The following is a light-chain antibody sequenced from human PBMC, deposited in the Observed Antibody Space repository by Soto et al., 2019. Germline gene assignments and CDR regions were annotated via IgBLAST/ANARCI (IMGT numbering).Light chain of an antibody. V-gene: IGKV1-39*01. CDR3: QQLNDFPLT. J-gene: IGKJ4*01. CDR1: QSISSY. CDR2: AAS. Sequence: DIQMTQSPSSLSASVGDRVTITCRASQSISSYLNWYQQKPGKAPKLLIYAASSLQSGVPSRFSGSGSGTDFTLTISSLQPEDFETYYCQQLNDFPLTFGGGTKVDIK.